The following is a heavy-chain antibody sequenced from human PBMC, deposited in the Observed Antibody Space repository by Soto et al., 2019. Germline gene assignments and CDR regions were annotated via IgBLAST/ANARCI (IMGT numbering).Heavy chain of an antibody. D-gene: IGHD3-10*02. J-gene: IGHJ5*02. CDR1: GGSISSYY. Sequence: SETLSLTCTVSGGSISSYYWSWIRQPPGKGLEWIGYIYYSGSTNYNPSLKSRVTISVDTSKNQVVLTFTNMDPADTGTYYCVHRLDVPGLAFDPWGQGTLVTVSS. V-gene: IGHV4-59*01. CDR3: VHRLDVPGLAFDP. CDR2: IYYSGST.